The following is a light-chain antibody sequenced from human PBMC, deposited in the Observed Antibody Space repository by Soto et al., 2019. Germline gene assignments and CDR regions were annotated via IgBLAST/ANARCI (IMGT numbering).Light chain of an antibody. V-gene: IGKV4-1*01. CDR3: QQYYSTRLT. CDR1: PSVLYSSNNKNN. CDR2: WAS. J-gene: IGKJ4*01. Sequence: DIVMTQSPDSLAVSLGERATINCKSSPSVLYSSNNKNNLAWYQKKTGHPPKLLIYWASTLEYGVPDRFSGSGSRRDFTLTINSLQTEDVAVYYCQQYYSTRLTCGGGTKVEIK.